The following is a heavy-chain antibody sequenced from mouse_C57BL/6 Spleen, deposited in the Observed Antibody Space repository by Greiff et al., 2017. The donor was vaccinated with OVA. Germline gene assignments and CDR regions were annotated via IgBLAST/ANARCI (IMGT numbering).Heavy chain of an antibody. J-gene: IGHJ2*01. CDR1: GYTFTSYW. D-gene: IGHD3-1*01. CDR3: ARGGGYDVYFDY. CDR2: IYPGSGST. V-gene: IGHV1-55*01. Sequence: QVQLQQPGAELVKPGASVKMSCKASGYTFTSYWITWVKQRPGQGLEWIGDIYPGSGSTNYNEKFKSKATLTVDTSSSTAYMQLSSLTSEDSAVYYCARGGGYDVYFDYWGQGTTLTVSS.